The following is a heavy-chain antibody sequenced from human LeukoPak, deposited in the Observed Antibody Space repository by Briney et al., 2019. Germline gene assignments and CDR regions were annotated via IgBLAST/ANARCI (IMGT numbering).Heavy chain of an antibody. CDR1: GFSFSTSW. V-gene: IGHV3-7*03. J-gene: IGHJ4*03. CDR2: TKPDGSVA. D-gene: IGHD2-8*02. CDR3: VRDPGWWAFDY. Sequence: GGSLRLSCAASGFSFSTSWMSWVRQAPGKGLEGVAMTKPDGSVAFYVDSVKARFTISRDNAKDLLYLQMNSLRVEDTAVYYCVRDPGWWAFDYWGQGTLVTVSS.